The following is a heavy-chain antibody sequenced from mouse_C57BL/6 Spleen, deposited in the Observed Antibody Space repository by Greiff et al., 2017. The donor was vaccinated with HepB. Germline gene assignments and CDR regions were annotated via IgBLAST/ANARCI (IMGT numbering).Heavy chain of an antibody. J-gene: IGHJ2*01. V-gene: IGHV5-17*01. Sequence: EVMLVESGGGLVKPGGSLKLSCAASGFTFSDYGMHWVRQAPEKGLEWVAYISSGSSTIYYADTVKGRFTISRDNAKNTLFLQMTSLRSEDTAMYYCARGGLLRYYFDYWGQGTTLTVSS. CDR2: ISSGSSTI. CDR1: GFTFSDYG. CDR3: ARGGLLRYYFDY. D-gene: IGHD1-1*01.